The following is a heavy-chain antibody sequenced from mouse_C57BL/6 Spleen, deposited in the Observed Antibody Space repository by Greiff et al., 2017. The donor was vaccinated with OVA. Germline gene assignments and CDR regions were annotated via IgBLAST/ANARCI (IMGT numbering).Heavy chain of an antibody. CDR3: TDNYYGSSSWFAY. J-gene: IGHJ3*01. CDR1: GYTFTDYE. V-gene: IGHV1-15*01. Sequence: VQLQQSGAELVRPGASVTLSCKASGYTFTDYEMHWVKQTPVHGLEWIGAIDPETGGTAYNQKFKGKAILTADKSSSTAYMELRSLTSEDSAGYYFTDNYYGSSSWFAYWGQGTLVTVSA. D-gene: IGHD1-1*01. CDR2: IDPETGGT.